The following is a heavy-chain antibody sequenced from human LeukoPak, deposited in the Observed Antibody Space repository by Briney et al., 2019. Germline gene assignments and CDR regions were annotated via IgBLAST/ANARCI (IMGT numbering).Heavy chain of an antibody. CDR2: ISRSSTTI. CDR3: VRDLGPQTRMVYAPAPDY. D-gene: IGHD2-8*01. Sequence: PGGSLRLSCAASGFTFSDYNMNWVRQAPGKGLEWVSYISRSSTTIYYADSVKGRFTISRDNAKNSLYLQMNSLRAEDTAVYYCVRDLGPQTRMVYAPAPDYWGQGTLVTVSS. CDR1: GFTFSDYN. J-gene: IGHJ4*02. V-gene: IGHV3-48*01.